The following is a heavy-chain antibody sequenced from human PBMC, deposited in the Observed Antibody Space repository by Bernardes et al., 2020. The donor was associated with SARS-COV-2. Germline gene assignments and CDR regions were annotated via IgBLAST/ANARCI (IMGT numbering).Heavy chain of an antibody. V-gene: IGHV1-2*02. CDR3: ARAARALREGGMDV. CDR1: GYTFTGYY. Sequence: ASVKVSCKASGYTFTGYYMHWVRQAPGQGLEWMGWVNPNSGGTNYAQKFQGRVTMTRDTSISTTYMELSRLRSDDTAVYYCARAARALREGGMDVWGQGTTVTVSS. CDR2: VNPNSGGT. J-gene: IGHJ6*02. D-gene: IGHD1-26*01.